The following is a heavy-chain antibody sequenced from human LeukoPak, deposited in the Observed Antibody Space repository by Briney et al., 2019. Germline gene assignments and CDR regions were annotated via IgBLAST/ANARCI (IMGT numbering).Heavy chain of an antibody. Sequence: SVKVSCKASGGTFSSYAISWVRQAPGQGLEWMGGIIPIFGTANYAQKFQGRVTITADESTSTAYMELSSLRSEVTAVYYCASVVPAAIEAYYYGMDVWGQGTTVTVSS. J-gene: IGHJ6*02. CDR1: GGTFSSYA. CDR3: ASVVPAAIEAYYYGMDV. CDR2: IIPIFGTA. V-gene: IGHV1-69*13. D-gene: IGHD2-2*02.